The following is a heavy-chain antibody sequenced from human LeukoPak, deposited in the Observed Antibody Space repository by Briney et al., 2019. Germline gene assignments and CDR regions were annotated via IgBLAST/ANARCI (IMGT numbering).Heavy chain of an antibody. CDR3: ASEYYYDSSGYIDY. D-gene: IGHD3-22*01. V-gene: IGHV1-69*04. CDR2: IIPIFGIA. J-gene: IGHJ4*02. Sequence: SVKVSCKASGGTFSSYAISWVRQAPGQGLEWMGRIIPIFGIANYAQKFQGRVTITADKSTSTAYMELSSLRSEDTAVYYCASEYYYDSSGYIDYWGQGTLVTVSS. CDR1: GGTFSSYA.